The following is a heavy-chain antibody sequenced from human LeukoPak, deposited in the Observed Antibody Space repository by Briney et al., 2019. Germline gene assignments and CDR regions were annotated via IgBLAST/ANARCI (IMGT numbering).Heavy chain of an antibody. V-gene: IGHV3-53*01. CDR2: IYSGGST. Sequence: HPGGSLRLSCPASGFTVSSNYMSWVRQAPGKGLEWVSVIYSGGSTYYADSVKGRFTISRDNSKNTLYLQMNSLRAEDTAVYYCARDPLLSRGYSGYRASDYWGQGTLVTVSS. D-gene: IGHD5-12*01. J-gene: IGHJ4*02. CDR1: GFTVSSNY. CDR3: ARDPLLSRGYSGYRASDY.